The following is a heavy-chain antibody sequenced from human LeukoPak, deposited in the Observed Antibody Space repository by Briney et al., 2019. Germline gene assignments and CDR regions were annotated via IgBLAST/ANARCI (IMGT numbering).Heavy chain of an antibody. J-gene: IGHJ4*02. V-gene: IGHV4-39*07. CDR3: ARGYGDHSGYYFDY. CDR2: INHSGST. Sequence: PSETLSLTCTVSGGSISSGDYYWSWIRQPPRKGLEWIGEINHSGSTNYNPSLKSRVTISVDTSKNQFSLKLSSVTAADTAVYYCARGYGDHSGYYFDYWGQGTLVTVSS. CDR1: GGSISSGDYY. D-gene: IGHD4-17*01.